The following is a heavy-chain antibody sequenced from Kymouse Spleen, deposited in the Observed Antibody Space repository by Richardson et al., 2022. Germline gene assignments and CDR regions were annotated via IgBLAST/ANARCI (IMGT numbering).Heavy chain of an antibody. Sequence: EVQLVESGGGLVKPGGSLRLSCAASGFTFSSYSMNWVRQAPGKGLEWVSSISSSSSYIYYADSVKGRFTISRDNAKNSLYLQMNSLRAEDTAVYYCARDPHGIAALDYWGQGTLVTVSS. J-gene: IGHJ4*02. CDR3: ARDPHGIAALDY. CDR2: ISSSSSYI. V-gene: IGHV3-21*03. D-gene: IGHD6-6*01. CDR1: GFTFSSYS.